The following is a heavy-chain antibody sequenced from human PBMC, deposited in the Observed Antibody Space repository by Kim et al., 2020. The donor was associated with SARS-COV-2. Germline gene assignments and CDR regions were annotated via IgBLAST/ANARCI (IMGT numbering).Heavy chain of an antibody. V-gene: IGHV4-59*08. J-gene: IGHJ4*02. D-gene: IGHD5-12*01. Sequence: SETLSLTCTVSGGSISSNYWSWIRQPPGKGLEWIGYIYYSGSTNYNPSLKSRVTISVDTAKNQFPRKLSSVTAADTAVYYCARLPSGWLHPHETPHFDYWGQGTLVTVSP. CDR1: GGSISSNY. CDR3: ARLPSGWLHPHETPHFDY. CDR2: IYYSGST.